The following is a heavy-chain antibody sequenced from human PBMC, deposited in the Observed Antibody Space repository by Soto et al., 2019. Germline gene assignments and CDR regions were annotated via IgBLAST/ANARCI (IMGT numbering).Heavy chain of an antibody. CDR3: ARDAQPKGVAADGTSDY. V-gene: IGHV1-18*01. CDR2: ITTYNGNR. CDR1: GYTFKNYG. Sequence: QVQLVQSGPEVKNPGASVKVSCKASGYTFKNYGIKWVRQAPGQGLEWVGWITTYNGNRHSAEKFQGRDTMTTDTSTSTTYMELRSLTSDDTGVYYCARDAQPKGVAADGTSDYWGQGTLVTVSS. J-gene: IGHJ4*02. D-gene: IGHD6-19*01.